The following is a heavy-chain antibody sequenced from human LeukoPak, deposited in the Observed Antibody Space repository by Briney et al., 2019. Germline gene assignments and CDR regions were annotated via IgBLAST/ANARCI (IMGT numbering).Heavy chain of an antibody. CDR3: ARCSRSSTSCYSAFDI. J-gene: IGHJ3*02. CDR2: FNWNGGST. D-gene: IGHD2-2*02. Sequence: GGSLRLSCAASGFSFDDYGMSWVRQVPGKGLEWVSAFNWNGGSTGDADSVRGRFTISRDNAKNSLYLQMNSLRAEDTALYYCARCSRSSTSCYSAFDIWGPGTMVTVSS. CDR1: GFSFDDYG. V-gene: IGHV3-20*04.